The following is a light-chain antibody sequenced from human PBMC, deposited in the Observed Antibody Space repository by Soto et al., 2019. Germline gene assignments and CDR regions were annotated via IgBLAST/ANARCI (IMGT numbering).Light chain of an antibody. CDR1: QSISNY. CDR3: QQSITNLGT. V-gene: IGKV1-39*01. J-gene: IGKJ3*01. Sequence: DIQMTQSPSSLSASVGERFTITCRASQSISNYLNWFQQKPGKAPKLLIYAASSLPSGVPSRFSGSGSGTDFTLTISSLQREDFATYYCQQSITNLGTFGPGTKVD. CDR2: AAS.